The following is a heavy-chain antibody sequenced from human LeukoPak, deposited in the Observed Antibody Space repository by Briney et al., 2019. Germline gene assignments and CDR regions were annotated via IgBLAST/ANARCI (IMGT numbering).Heavy chain of an antibody. CDR3: AKLVLH. D-gene: IGHD2/OR15-2a*01. V-gene: IGHV3-23*01. J-gene: IGHJ4*02. CDR1: GFIFSNSS. Sequence: GGSLRLSCAASGFIFSNSSMSWVRQAPGKGLEWVSTISGSGGSTYYADSVKGRFTISRDNSKNTLYLQMNSLRADDTAVYYCAKLVLHWGQGTLVTVSS. CDR2: ISGSGGST.